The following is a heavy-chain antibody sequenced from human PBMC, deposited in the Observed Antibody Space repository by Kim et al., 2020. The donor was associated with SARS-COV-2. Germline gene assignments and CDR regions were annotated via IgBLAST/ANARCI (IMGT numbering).Heavy chain of an antibody. CDR2: ISAYNGNT. Sequence: ASVKVSCKASGYTFTSYGISWVRQAPGQGLEWMGWISAYNGNTNYAQKLQGRVTMTTDTSTSTAYMELRSLRSDDTAVYYCARDGMDFWSGYYEVWFDPWGQGTLVTVSS. D-gene: IGHD3-3*01. CDR3: ARDGMDFWSGYYEVWFDP. J-gene: IGHJ5*02. CDR1: GYTFTSYG. V-gene: IGHV1-18*04.